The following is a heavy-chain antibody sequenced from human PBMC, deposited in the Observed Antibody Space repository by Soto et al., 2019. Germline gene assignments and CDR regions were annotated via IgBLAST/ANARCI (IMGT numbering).Heavy chain of an antibody. V-gene: IGHV1-69*01. J-gene: IGHJ6*02. CDR1: GGTFSNYI. CDR2: IIPIFGTS. D-gene: IGHD1-26*01. CDR3: ARREEDHGMDV. Sequence: QVQLVQSGAEVKKPGSSVKVSCKASGGTFSNYIITWERQAPGQGLEWMGGIIPIFGTSNYAQKFQGRVTITADESTSTAYMELSSLRSDDTAVYYCARREEDHGMDVWGQGTTVTVSS.